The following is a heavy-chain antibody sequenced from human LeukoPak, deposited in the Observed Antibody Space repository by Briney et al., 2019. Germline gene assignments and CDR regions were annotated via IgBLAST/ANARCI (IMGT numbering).Heavy chain of an antibody. V-gene: IGHV3-74*01. CDR3: ARDFLHSSTSRPFDY. J-gene: IGHJ4*02. D-gene: IGHD2-2*01. CDR1: GFTFSGYW. Sequence: GGSLRLSCAASGFTFSGYWMHWVRQAPGKGLVWVSRINSDGTNTRSADSVKGRFTISRDNAKNSLYLQMDSLRAEDTAVYYCARDFLHSSTSRPFDYWGQGTLVTVSS. CDR2: INSDGTNT.